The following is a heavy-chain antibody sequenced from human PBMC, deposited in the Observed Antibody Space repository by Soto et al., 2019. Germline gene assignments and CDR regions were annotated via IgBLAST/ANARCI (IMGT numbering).Heavy chain of an antibody. CDR1: GFTFDDYA. J-gene: IGHJ6*02. CDR3: AKGDSSSFYYGMDV. V-gene: IGHV3-9*01. CDR2: ISWNSGSI. Sequence: EVQLVESGGGLVQPGRSLRLSCAASGFTFDDYAMHWVRQAPGKGLEWVSGISWNSGSIGYADSVKGRFTISRDNAKNSLYVQMNSLRAEDTALYYCAKGDSSSFYYGMDVWGQGTTVTVSS. D-gene: IGHD6-13*01.